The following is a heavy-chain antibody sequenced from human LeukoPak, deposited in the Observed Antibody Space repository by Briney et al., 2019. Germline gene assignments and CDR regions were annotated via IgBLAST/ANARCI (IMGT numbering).Heavy chain of an antibody. CDR1: GFTFSSYS. V-gene: IGHV3-48*01. D-gene: IGHD5-24*01. CDR2: VGIDSGNT. CDR3: ARDYKYAFDN. Sequence: GGSLRLSCAASGFTFSSYSMNWVRQAPGKGLEWISYVGIDSGNTNYADSVKGRFTISGDKAKNSLYLQMNSLRVEDTAVYYCARDYKYAFDNWGQGTLVTVSS. J-gene: IGHJ4*02.